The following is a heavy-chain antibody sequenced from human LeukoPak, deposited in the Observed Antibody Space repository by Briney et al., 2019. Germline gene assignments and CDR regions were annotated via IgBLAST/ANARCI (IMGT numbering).Heavy chain of an antibody. CDR1: GGSISSSSYY. V-gene: IGHV4-39*07. CDR3: ARGPYDILTGYFHYYYYMDV. D-gene: IGHD3-9*01. CDR2: INHSGST. J-gene: IGHJ6*03. Sequence: PSETLSLTCTVSGGSISSSSYYWGWIRQPPGKGLEWIGEINHSGSTNYNPSLKSRVTISVDTSKNQFSLKLSSVTAADTAVYYCARGPYDILTGYFHYYYYMDVWGKGTTVTISS.